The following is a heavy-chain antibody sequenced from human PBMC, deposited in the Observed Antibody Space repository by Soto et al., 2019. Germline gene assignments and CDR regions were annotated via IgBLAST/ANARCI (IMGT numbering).Heavy chain of an antibody. J-gene: IGHJ6*02. CDR1: GYTFTTYV. CDR3: ARVGHYYYGMDV. Sequence: QVQLVQSGAEVKKPGASVKVSCKASGYTFTTYVMHWVRQAPGLRLEWMGWINAGNDNTKYSQKFQGRVTITRDTSASTVYMELSSLSSEDTAVYYCARVGHYYYGMDVWGQGTTVTVSS. D-gene: IGHD3-3*01. CDR2: INAGNDNT. V-gene: IGHV1-3*01.